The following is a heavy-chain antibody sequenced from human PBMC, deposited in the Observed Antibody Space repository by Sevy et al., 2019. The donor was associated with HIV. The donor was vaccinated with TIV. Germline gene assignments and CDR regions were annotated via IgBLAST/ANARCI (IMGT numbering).Heavy chain of an antibody. J-gene: IGHJ5*02. CDR2: IYTSGSA. CDR3: ARDFPMTTVTTSPFDP. CDR1: GGSISSYY. D-gene: IGHD4-17*01. Sequence: SETLSLTCTVSGGSISSYYWSWIRQPAGKGLEWIGRIYTSGSANYNPSLKSRVTMSVDTSKNQFSLKLSSVTAADTAVYYCARDFPMTTVTTSPFDPWGQGTLVTVSS. V-gene: IGHV4-4*07.